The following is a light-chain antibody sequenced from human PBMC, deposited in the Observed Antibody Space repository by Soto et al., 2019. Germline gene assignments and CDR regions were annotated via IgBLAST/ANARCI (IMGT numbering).Light chain of an antibody. Sequence: IQMTQSPSSLSASVGDRVTITCRASQSISNYLNWYQQKPGKAPKLLIYGASTLQSGVPSRFSGSGSGTDFTLTISSLQPEDFATYYCQQSYSSPRTFGQGTKVDIK. V-gene: IGKV1-39*01. CDR1: QSISNY. CDR3: QQSYSSPRT. CDR2: GAS. J-gene: IGKJ1*01.